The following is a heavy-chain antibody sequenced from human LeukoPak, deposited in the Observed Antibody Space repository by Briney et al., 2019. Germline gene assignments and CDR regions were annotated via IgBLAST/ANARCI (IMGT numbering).Heavy chain of an antibody. CDR2: ISGYNGDT. J-gene: IGHJ3*02. Sequence: ASVKVSCKASGYTFTHYGISWVRQAPGQGLEWMGWISGYNGDTKYAQKVQGRVTMTTDTSTTTAYMEVRSLSSDDTAVYCCAISYGSGRWALDIWGQGTTLTVSS. D-gene: IGHD3-10*01. CDR1: GYTFTHYG. CDR3: AISYGSGRWALDI. V-gene: IGHV1-18*04.